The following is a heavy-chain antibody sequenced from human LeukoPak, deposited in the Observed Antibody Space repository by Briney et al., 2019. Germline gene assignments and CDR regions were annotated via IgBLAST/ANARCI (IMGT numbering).Heavy chain of an antibody. CDR2: IKQDGSEK. CDR3: AREGPRGNSQFDY. V-gene: IGHV3-7*01. J-gene: IGHJ4*02. CDR1: GFTFSSYW. D-gene: IGHD4-23*01. Sequence: GGSLRLSCAASGFTFSSYWMSWVRQAPGKGLEWVANIKQDGSEKYYVDSVKGRFTISRDNAKNSLYLQMNSLRAEDTAIYYCAREGPRGNSQFDYWGQGTLVTVSS.